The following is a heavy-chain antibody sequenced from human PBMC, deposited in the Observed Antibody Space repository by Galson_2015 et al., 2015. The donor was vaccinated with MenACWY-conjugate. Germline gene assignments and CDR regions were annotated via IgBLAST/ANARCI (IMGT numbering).Heavy chain of an antibody. D-gene: IGHD2-8*01. CDR1: GFTFGTYG. V-gene: IGHV3-23*01. J-gene: IGHJ4*02. Sequence: CMRLGDEAPGFTFGTYGMRCVRQAAGEGQDGVSAITGSGEITHYADSVKGRFAISSDNSKNTLYLQMNSLRAEETAVYYCATMNGYFEYWGQGTLVTVSS. CDR2: ITGSGEIT. CDR3: ATMNGYFEY.